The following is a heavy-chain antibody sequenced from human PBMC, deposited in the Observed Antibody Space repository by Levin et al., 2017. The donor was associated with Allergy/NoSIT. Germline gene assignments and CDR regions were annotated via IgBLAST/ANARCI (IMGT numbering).Heavy chain of an antibody. J-gene: IGHJ4*02. V-gene: IGHV3-74*01. CDR3: ARGSLGGWFGEW. CDR1: GFTFTSYW. CDR2: INSDGSST. D-gene: IGHD3-10*01. Sequence: PGESLKISCAASGFTFTSYWMHWVRQAPGKGLVWVSRINSDGSSTNYADSVKGRFTISRDNAKNTLYLQMNSLRAEDTAVYYCARGSLGGWFGEWWGQGTLVTVSS.